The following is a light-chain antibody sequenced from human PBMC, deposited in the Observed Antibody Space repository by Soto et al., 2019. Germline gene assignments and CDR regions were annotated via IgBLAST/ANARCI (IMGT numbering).Light chain of an antibody. V-gene: IGKV3-15*01. CDR3: QQYKNWPES. Sequence: EIVMTQSPATLSVSPGERATLTCRASQSVKSLLAWYQQKPGQAPRLLIYGASTRATGIPARFSGSGSGTEFTLTISSLQSEDFAAYYCQQYKNWPESFGQGTKLEI. CDR1: QSVKSL. CDR2: GAS. J-gene: IGKJ2*03.